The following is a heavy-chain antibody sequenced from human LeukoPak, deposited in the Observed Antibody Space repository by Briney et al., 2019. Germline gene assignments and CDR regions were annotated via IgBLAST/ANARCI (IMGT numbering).Heavy chain of an antibody. CDR1: GFTFSNNW. V-gene: IGHV3-7*01. Sequence: GGSLRLSCAASGFTFSNNWMSWVRQAPGKGLECVANIKKDGSEKYYINSVKGRFTISRDNAKNSLYLQMNSLRAEDTALYYCVKDAGTAWGQGTLVTVSS. CDR3: VKDAGTA. CDR2: IKKDGSEK. D-gene: IGHD2-8*02. J-gene: IGHJ5*02.